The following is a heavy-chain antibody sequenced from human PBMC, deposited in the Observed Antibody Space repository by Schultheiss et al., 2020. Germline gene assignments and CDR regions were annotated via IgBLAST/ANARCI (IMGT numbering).Heavy chain of an antibody. Sequence: GGSLRLSCAASGFTFSSYGMHWVRQAPGKGLEWVAVIWYDGSNKYYADSVKGRFTISRDNSKNTLYLQMNSLRADDTAVYYCARDGVGATTFFGYFDHWGQGTLVTVSS. CDR1: GFTFSSYG. D-gene: IGHD1-26*01. CDR3: ARDGVGATTFFGYFDH. J-gene: IGHJ4*02. V-gene: IGHV3-33*01. CDR2: IWYDGSNK.